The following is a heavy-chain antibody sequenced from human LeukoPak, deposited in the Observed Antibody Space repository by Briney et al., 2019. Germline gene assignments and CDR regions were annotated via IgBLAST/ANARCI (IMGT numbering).Heavy chain of an antibody. V-gene: IGHV3-20*04. CDR2: VHWNGGTT. CDR3: ARNSGSYFSNWFDP. CDR1: GFNFDDFG. Sequence: PGGSPRLSCAASGFNFDDFGMGWVRQAPGKGLEWVSGVHWNGGTTGYADSVKGRFTISRDNAKNSLYLQMNSLRAEDTALYYCARNSGSYFSNWFDPWGQGTLVTVSS. J-gene: IGHJ5*02. D-gene: IGHD1-26*01.